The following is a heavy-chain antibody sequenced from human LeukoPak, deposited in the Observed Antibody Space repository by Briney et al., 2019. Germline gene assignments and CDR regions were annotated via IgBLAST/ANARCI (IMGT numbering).Heavy chain of an antibody. D-gene: IGHD5-12*01. Sequence: ASVKVSCKASGYTFTGYYMHWVRQAPGQGLEWMGWINPNSGGTNYAQKFQGRVTMTRDTSISTAYMELSRLRSDDTAVYYCARDGGYDGNEPREMDYWGQGTLVTVPS. CDR2: INPNSGGT. CDR3: ARDGGYDGNEPREMDY. CDR1: GYTFTGYY. J-gene: IGHJ4*02. V-gene: IGHV1-2*02.